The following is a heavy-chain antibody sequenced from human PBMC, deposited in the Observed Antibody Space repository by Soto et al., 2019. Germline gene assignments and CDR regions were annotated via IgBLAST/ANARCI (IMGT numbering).Heavy chain of an antibody. CDR3: ARDRIVGAYFDY. V-gene: IGHV3-48*03. J-gene: IGHJ4*02. Sequence: GGSLRLSCAASGFTFSSYEMNWVRQAPGKGLEWVSYISSSGSTIYYADSVKGRFTISRDNAKNSLYLQMNSLRAEDTAVYYCARDRIVGAYFDYWGQGTLVTVSS. CDR2: ISSSGSTI. D-gene: IGHD1-26*01. CDR1: GFTFSSYE.